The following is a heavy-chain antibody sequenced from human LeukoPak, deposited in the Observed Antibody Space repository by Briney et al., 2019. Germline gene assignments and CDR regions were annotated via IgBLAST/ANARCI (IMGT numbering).Heavy chain of an antibody. D-gene: IGHD1-26*01. V-gene: IGHV3-49*04. J-gene: IGHJ4*02. Sequence: GGSLRLSCAASGFTFSNYGMNWVRQAPGKGLEWVGFIRSKAYGGTTEYAASVKGRFTISRDDSKSVAYLQMNSLKTDDTAVYYCTRGRRATHDYWGQGTLVTVSS. CDR1: GFTFSNYG. CDR3: TRGRRATHDY. CDR2: IRSKAYGGTT.